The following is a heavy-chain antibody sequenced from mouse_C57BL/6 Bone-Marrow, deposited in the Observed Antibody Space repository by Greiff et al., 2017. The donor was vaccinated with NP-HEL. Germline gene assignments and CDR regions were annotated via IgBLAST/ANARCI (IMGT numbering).Heavy chain of an antibody. Sequence: QVQLQQPGAELVRPGTSVKLSCKASGYTFTSYWMHWVKQRPGQGLEWIGVIDPSDSYTNYNQKFKGKATLTVDKSSSTAYMQLSSLTSEDSAVYYCARGGVITNLYFDYWGQGTTLTVSS. CDR1: GYTFTSYW. CDR2: IDPSDSYT. D-gene: IGHD1-1*01. V-gene: IGHV1-59*01. CDR3: ARGGVITNLYFDY. J-gene: IGHJ2*01.